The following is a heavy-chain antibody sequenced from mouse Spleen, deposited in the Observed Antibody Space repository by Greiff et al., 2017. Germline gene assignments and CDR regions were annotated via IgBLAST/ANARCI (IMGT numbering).Heavy chain of an antibody. CDR2: IDPSDSYT. J-gene: IGHJ1*01. Sequence: VQLQQPGAELVKPGASVKLSCKASGYTFTSYWMHWVKQRPGQGLEWIGEIDPSDSYTNYNQKFKGKATLTVDKSSSTAYMQLSSLTSEDSAVYYCARSKTTATQSYWYFDVWGAGTTVTVSS. CDR3: ARSKTTATQSYWYFDV. CDR1: GYTFTSYW. V-gene: IGHV1-69*02. D-gene: IGHD1-2*01.